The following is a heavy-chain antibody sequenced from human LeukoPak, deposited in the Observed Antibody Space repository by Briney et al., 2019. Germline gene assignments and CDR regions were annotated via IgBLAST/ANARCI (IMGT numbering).Heavy chain of an antibody. CDR1: GYTFTGYY. CDR3: AMGVGAPEDLAVAADFDY. CDR2: IIPIFGTA. V-gene: IGHV1-69*06. D-gene: IGHD6-19*01. J-gene: IGHJ4*02. Sequence: SVKVSCKASGYTFTGYYMHWVRQAPGQGLEWMGGIIPIFGTANYAQKFQGRVTITADKSTSTAYMELSSLRSEDTAVYYCAMGVGAPEDLAVAADFDYWGQGTLVTVSS.